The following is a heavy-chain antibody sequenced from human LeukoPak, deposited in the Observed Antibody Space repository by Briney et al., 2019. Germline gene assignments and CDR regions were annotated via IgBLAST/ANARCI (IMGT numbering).Heavy chain of an antibody. V-gene: IGHV3-21*01. CDR3: ASPLLDYYDSSGYYAQIDY. J-gene: IGHJ4*02. D-gene: IGHD3-22*01. Sequence: GGSLRLSCAASGFTFSSYSMKWVRQAPGKGLEWVSSISSSSSYIYYADSVKGRFTISRDNAKNSLYLQMNSLRAEDTAVYYCASPLLDYYDSSGYYAQIDYWGRGTLVTVSS. CDR1: GFTFSSYS. CDR2: ISSSSSYI.